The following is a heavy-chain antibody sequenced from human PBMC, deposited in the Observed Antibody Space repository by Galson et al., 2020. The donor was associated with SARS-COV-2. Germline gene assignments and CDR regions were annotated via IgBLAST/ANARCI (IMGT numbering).Heavy chain of an antibody. Sequence: GGSLRLSCTVSGFTFRRYAMHWVRQAPGKGLEWVALISDDGSNQYYADSVKGRFAISRDNSKDTVWLQMNSLRTEDTAVYFCARDGADITRGISVPGMPGYWGQGTRVRVSS. CDR1: GFTFRRYA. D-gene: IGHD6-19*01. V-gene: IGHV3-30*09. CDR2: ISDDGSNQ. J-gene: IGHJ4*02. CDR3: ARDGADITRGISVPGMPGY.